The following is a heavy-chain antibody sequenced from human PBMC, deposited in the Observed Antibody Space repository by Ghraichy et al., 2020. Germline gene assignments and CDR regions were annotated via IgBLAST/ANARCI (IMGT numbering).Heavy chain of an antibody. CDR3: ARQYCGGDCYHPAEIDY. Sequence: SETLSLTCTVSGGSISSSSYYWGWIRQPPGKGLEWIGSIYYSGSTYYNPSLKSRVTISVDTSKNQFSLKLSSVTAADTAVYYCARQYCGGDCYHPAEIDYWGQGTLVTVSS. J-gene: IGHJ4*02. CDR2: IYYSGST. CDR1: GGSISSSSYY. D-gene: IGHD2-21*02. V-gene: IGHV4-39*07.